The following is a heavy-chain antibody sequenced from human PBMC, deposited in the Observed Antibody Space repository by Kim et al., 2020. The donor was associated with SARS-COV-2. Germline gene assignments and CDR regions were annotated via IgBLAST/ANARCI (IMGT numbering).Heavy chain of an antibody. Sequence: SVKVSCKASGGTFSSYAISWVRQAPGQGLEWMGGIIPIFGTANYAQKFQGRVTITADESTSTAYMELSSLRSEDTAVYYCARDLMTTEGFTPRQYYYGMDVWGQGTTVTVSS. V-gene: IGHV1-69*13. CDR2: IIPIFGTA. D-gene: IGHD4-4*01. J-gene: IGHJ6*02. CDR3: ARDLMTTEGFTPRQYYYGMDV. CDR1: GGTFSSYA.